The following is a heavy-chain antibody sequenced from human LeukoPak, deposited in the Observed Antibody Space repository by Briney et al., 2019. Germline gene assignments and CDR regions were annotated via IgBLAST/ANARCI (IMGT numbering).Heavy chain of an antibody. Sequence: ASVKVSCKASGGTFSSYAISWVRQAPGQGLEWMGIINPSGGSTSYAQKFQGRVTMTRDTSTSTVYMELSSLRSEDTAVYYCARGSDSSGYYLLFDYWGQGTLVTVPS. CDR3: ARGSDSSGYYLLFDY. J-gene: IGHJ4*02. D-gene: IGHD3-22*01. CDR2: INPSGGST. V-gene: IGHV1-46*01. CDR1: GGTFSSYA.